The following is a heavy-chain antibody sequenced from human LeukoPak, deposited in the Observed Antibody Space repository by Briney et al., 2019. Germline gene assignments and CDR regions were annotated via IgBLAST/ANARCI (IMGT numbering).Heavy chain of an antibody. CDR3: ARTHPTNYHDSSGIFDY. J-gene: IGHJ4*02. CDR1: GFTFSSYA. Sequence: PGGSLRLSCAASGFTFSSYAMHWVRQAPGKGLEWVSYISSSGSTIYYADSVRGRFTISRDNAKNSLYLQMNSLRVEDTAVYYCARTHPTNYHDSSGIFDYWGQGTLVTVSS. CDR2: ISSSGSTI. V-gene: IGHV3-48*03. D-gene: IGHD3-22*01.